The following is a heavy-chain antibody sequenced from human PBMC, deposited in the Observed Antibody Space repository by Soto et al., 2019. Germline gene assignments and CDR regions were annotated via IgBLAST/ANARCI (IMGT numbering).Heavy chain of an antibody. D-gene: IGHD3-16*01. CDR3: ARGLSLPEYYYYYYGMDV. CDR2: IYYSGST. V-gene: IGHV4-31*03. Sequence: SETLSLTCTVSGGSISSGGYYWSWIRQHPGKGLEWIGYIYYSGSTYYNPSLKSRVTISVDTSKNQFSLKLSSVTAADTAVYYCARGLSLPEYYYYYYGMDVWGQGTTVTVSS. J-gene: IGHJ6*02. CDR1: GGSISSGGYY.